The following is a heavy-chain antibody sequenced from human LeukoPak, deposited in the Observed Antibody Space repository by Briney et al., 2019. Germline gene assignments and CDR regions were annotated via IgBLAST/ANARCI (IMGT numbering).Heavy chain of an antibody. Sequence: PGGSLRLSCAASGFTFSSYSMNWVRQAPGKGLEWVSSISSSSSYIYYADSVKGRFTISRDNAKNSLYLQMNSLRAEDTALYYCAKDIGPLTYDYDTSAYSGAFEYWDQGTLVTVSS. V-gene: IGHV3-21*04. CDR2: ISSSSSYI. J-gene: IGHJ4*02. CDR1: GFTFSSYS. CDR3: AKDIGPLTYDYDTSAYSGAFEY. D-gene: IGHD3-22*01.